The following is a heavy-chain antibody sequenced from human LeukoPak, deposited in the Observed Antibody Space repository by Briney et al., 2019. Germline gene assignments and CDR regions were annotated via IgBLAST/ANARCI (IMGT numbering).Heavy chain of an antibody. D-gene: IGHD3-16*02. V-gene: IGHV3-23*01. Sequence: GGSLRLSCAASGFTFSSYAMSWVRQAPGKGLEWVSAISGSGGSTYYADSVKGRFTISRNNSKNTLYLQMNSLRAEDTAVYYCAKDRMITFGGVIGLFDYWGQGTLVTVSS. CDR2: ISGSGGST. CDR3: AKDRMITFGGVIGLFDY. CDR1: GFTFSSYA. J-gene: IGHJ4*02.